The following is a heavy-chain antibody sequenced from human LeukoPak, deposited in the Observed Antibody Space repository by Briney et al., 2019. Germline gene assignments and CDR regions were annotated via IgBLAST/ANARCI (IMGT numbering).Heavy chain of an antibody. J-gene: IGHJ5*02. CDR2: IIPIFGTA. Sequence: SVKVSCKASGGTFSSYAISWVRQAPGQGLEWMGGIIPIFGTANYAQKFQGRVTITTDDSKSTAYMELSSLRSEDTAVYYCARDCPDILTGYATYNWFDPWGQGTLVTVSS. D-gene: IGHD3-9*01. CDR1: GGTFSSYA. V-gene: IGHV1-69*05. CDR3: ARDCPDILTGYATYNWFDP.